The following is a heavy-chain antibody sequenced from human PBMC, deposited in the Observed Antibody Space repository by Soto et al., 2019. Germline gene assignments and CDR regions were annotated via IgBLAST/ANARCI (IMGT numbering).Heavy chain of an antibody. D-gene: IGHD4-4*01. J-gene: IGHJ6*02. Sequence: QVQLEESGGGVVQPGRSLRLSCAASGFSFSSYNMHWVRQAPGKGLEWVALILHYGSNEYYADSVKGRFTISRDNSKNTLDLEMKSLRAEETAVYYCAKSRDGYSFYFYHGKDVWGQGTTVTVSS. CDR3: AKSRDGYSFYFYHGKDV. CDR1: GFSFSSYN. V-gene: IGHV3-30*18. CDR2: ILHYGSNE.